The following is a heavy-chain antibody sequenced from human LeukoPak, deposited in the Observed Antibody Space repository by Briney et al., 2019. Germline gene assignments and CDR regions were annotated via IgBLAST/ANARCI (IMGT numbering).Heavy chain of an antibody. CDR2: IYYSGST. CDR3: ASSYYYYYYMDV. J-gene: IGHJ6*03. V-gene: IGHV4-59*01. CDR1: GGSISSYY. Sequence: SETLSLTCTVSGGSISSYYWSWIRQPPGKGLEWIGYIYYSGSTNYNPSLKSRVTISVDTSKNQFSLKLSSVTAADTAVYYCASSYYYYYYMDVWGKGTTVTISS.